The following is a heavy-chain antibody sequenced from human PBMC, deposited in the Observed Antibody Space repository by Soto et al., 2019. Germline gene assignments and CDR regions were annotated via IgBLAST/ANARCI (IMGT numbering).Heavy chain of an antibody. V-gene: IGHV1-18*01. J-gene: IGHJ4*02. CDR2: ISDYSGDT. CDR3: ARDLDYDIFIGYRGPPNFDN. Sequence: ASVKVSCKTSGYTFNNFGISWVRQAPGQGFEWMGWISDYSGDTKISEKFQDRATLTTDTATSTAYMELRSLTSHDTAVYYCARDLDYDIFIGYRGPPNFDNWGQGTRVTVSS. CDR1: GYTFNNFG. D-gene: IGHD3-9*01.